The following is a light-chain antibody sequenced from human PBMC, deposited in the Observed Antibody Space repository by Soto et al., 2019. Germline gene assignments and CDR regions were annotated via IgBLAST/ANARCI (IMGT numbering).Light chain of an antibody. V-gene: IGKV3-20*01. J-gene: IGKJ1*01. Sequence: EIVLTQSPGTLSLSPGERATLSCRASQSVSSNYLAWYQQKPGQAPRLLIYGASSRATGITDRFSGSGSGTDFTLTISGLEPEDFAVYYCQQYGNSPWTFGQGTKVEI. CDR3: QQYGNSPWT. CDR1: QSVSSNY. CDR2: GAS.